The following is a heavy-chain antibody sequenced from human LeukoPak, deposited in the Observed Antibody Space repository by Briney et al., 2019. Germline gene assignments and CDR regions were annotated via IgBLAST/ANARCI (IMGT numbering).Heavy chain of an antibody. J-gene: IGHJ4*02. V-gene: IGHV3-23*01. Sequence: GGSLRLSCAASGFTFSSYAMSWVRQAPGKGLEWVSGISGSGGRTYYADSVKGRFTISRDNSKNTVYLQMNSLRAEDTAVYYCAKDRSWNNILTGYYIYDYDYWGQGTLVTVSS. D-gene: IGHD3-9*01. CDR2: ISGSGGRT. CDR1: GFTFSSYA. CDR3: AKDRSWNNILTGYYIYDYDY.